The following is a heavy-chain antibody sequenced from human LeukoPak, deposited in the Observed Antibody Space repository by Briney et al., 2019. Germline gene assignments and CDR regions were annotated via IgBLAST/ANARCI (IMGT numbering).Heavy chain of an antibody. Sequence: PGGSLRLSCAASGFIVSKSYMNWVRQAPGKGLEWVSVIYGDDSTYYADSVKGRFTISRDNSKNTLYLQMNSLRAEDTAVYYCALTNHIVGYSSSWYPYCFDYWGQGTLVTVSS. V-gene: IGHV3-53*01. CDR3: ALTNHIVGYSSSWYPYCFDY. CDR2: IYGDDST. D-gene: IGHD6-13*01. J-gene: IGHJ4*02. CDR1: GFIVSKSY.